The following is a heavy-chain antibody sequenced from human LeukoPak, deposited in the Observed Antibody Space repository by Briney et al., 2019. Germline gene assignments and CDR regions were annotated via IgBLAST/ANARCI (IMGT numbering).Heavy chain of an antibody. Sequence: ASVKVSCKVSGYTLTELSMHWVRQAPGKGLEWMGGFEPEDGETIYAQKFQGRVTMTEDTSTDTAYMELSSLRSEDTAVYYCATDPIAVAPTGAEYFQHWGQGTLVTVSS. V-gene: IGHV1-24*01. J-gene: IGHJ1*01. CDR1: GYTLTELS. D-gene: IGHD6-19*01. CDR2: FEPEDGET. CDR3: ATDPIAVAPTGAEYFQH.